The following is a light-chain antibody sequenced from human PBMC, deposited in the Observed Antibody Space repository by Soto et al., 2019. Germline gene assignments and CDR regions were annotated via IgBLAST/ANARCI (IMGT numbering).Light chain of an antibody. Sequence: EIVLTQSPGTLSLSPGERATLSCRASRSVSSNYLAWYQQKPGQAPRLLIYGASSRATGIPDRFSGSGSGTGFTLTISRLEPQDFAVYYCQQYVTSPYTFGQGTKLEI. CDR2: GAS. J-gene: IGKJ2*01. CDR1: RSVSSNY. CDR3: QQYVTSPYT. V-gene: IGKV3-20*01.